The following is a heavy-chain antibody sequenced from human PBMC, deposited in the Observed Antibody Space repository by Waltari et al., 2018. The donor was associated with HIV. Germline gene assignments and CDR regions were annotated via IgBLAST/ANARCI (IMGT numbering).Heavy chain of an antibody. CDR3: TRAMAVRPWVDTAQFES. Sequence: QVQLQQSGPGLVKPSQTLSLSCDISGDSVSSNSATWNWIRQSPSRGLEWLGRTCYRSKWYSDYAVSVKSRITINPDTSKNQFSLHLNSVTPEDTAVYYCTRAMAVRPWVDTAQFESWGQGTLVIVSS. CDR1: GDSVSSNSAT. J-gene: IGHJ4*02. V-gene: IGHV6-1*01. CDR2: TCYRSKWYS. D-gene: IGHD5-18*01.